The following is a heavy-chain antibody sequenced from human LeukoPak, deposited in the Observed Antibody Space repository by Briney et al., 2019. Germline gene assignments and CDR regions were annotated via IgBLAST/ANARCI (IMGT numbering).Heavy chain of an antibody. D-gene: IGHD1-26*01. CDR3: ARRRSGSYCVDWYFDF. J-gene: IGHJ2*01. V-gene: IGHV4-34*01. CDR1: GGSFSGYY. Sequence: SETLSLTCAVYGGSFSGYYWSWIRQPPGKGLEWIGEINHSGSTNYNPSLKSRVTISVDTSKNQFSLKLSSVTAADTAVYYCARRRSGSYCVDWYFDFWGRGTLVTVSS. CDR2: INHSGST.